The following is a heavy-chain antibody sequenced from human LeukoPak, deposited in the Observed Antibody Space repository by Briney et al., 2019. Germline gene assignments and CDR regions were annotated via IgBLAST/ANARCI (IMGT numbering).Heavy chain of an antibody. J-gene: IGHJ6*02. V-gene: IGHV3-21*01. CDR2: ISSSSSSYI. CDR1: GFTFSSYS. D-gene: IGHD3-10*01. Sequence: GGSLRLSCATSGFTFSSYSMNWVRQAPGKGLEWVSSISSSSSSYIYYADSVKGRFTISRDNAKNSLYLQMNSLRAEDTAVYCCARDRDLSMVRGVIIGGSSYYYYGMDVWGQGTTVTVSS. CDR3: ARDRDLSMVRGVIIGGSSYYYYGMDV.